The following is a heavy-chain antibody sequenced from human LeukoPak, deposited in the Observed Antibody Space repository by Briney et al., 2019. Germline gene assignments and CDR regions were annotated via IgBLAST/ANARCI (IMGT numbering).Heavy chain of an antibody. J-gene: IGHJ4*02. CDR1: GFTFSSYW. CDR3: ARDAGAYYDFWSGYYNY. Sequence: GGSLRLSCVASGFTFSSYWMSWVSQAPGKGLEWVANIKQDGSEKFYVDSVKGRFTISRDNAKNSLSLQMNSLRAEDTAVYYCARDAGAYYDFWSGYYNYWGQGTLVTVSS. D-gene: IGHD3-3*01. CDR2: IKQDGSEK. V-gene: IGHV3-7*01.